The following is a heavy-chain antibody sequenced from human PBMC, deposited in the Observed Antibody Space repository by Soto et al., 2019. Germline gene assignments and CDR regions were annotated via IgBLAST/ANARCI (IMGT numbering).Heavy chain of an antibody. Sequence: VEYLKISCQGTGYSFSSSWIGWVRQKPWKGLEWLGNVYPIDSDVRYSPAFEGQVTISADNSINTAYLQLLNLKASDTAIYYCTQRATSPFHYWGKGNRLTVST. D-gene: IGHD6-25*01. J-gene: IGHJ4*02. CDR1: GYSFSSSW. CDR3: TQRATSPFHY. V-gene: IGHV5-51*01. CDR2: VYPIDSDV.